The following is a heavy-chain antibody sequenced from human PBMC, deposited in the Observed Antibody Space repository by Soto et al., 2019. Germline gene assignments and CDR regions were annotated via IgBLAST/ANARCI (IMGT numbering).Heavy chain of an antibody. Sequence: QVQLVESGGGVVQPGRSLRLSCAASGFIFSAYGIHWVRQAPGKGLEWVAVISYDGNNEHYADSVKGRFTISRDNSKNTLFLQMSSLGAEDTAVYYCAKDTYYHDTTGYYVFDYCGQGTLVTVSS. CDR2: ISYDGNNE. CDR1: GFIFSAYG. J-gene: IGHJ4*02. D-gene: IGHD3-22*01. CDR3: AKDTYYHDTTGYYVFDY. V-gene: IGHV3-30*18.